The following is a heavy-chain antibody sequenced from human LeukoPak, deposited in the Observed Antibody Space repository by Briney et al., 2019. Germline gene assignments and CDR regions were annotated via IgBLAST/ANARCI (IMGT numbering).Heavy chain of an antibody. CDR2: ISGSGSST. CDR1: GFTFSNYA. V-gene: IGHV3-23*01. J-gene: IGHJ4*02. D-gene: IGHD6-13*01. CDR3: AKDTPRGSSWYFSLY. Sequence: GGSLRLSCAASGFTFSNYAMTWVRQAPGKGLEWVSAISGSGSSTYYADSVKGRLTISRDNSKNTLYLQMNSLRAEDTAVYYCAKDTPRGSSWYFSLYWGQGTLVTVSS.